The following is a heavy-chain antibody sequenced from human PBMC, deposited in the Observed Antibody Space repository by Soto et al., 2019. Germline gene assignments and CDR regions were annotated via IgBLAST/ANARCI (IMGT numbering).Heavy chain of an antibody. J-gene: IGHJ4*01. CDR3: ARGVQAGLRRYYDNSGFDY. Sequence: QVQLQQWGAGLLKPSETLSLTCAVYGGSFSGYYWSWIRQPPGKGLEWIGEINHSGSTNYNPSLKSRVTITVDTCKNQFCLKLSPVGSGDNVVEYSARGVQAGLRRYYDNSGFDYLGQGTLVTVSS. CDR2: INHSGST. V-gene: IGHV4-34*01. D-gene: IGHD3-22*01. CDR1: GGSFSGYY.